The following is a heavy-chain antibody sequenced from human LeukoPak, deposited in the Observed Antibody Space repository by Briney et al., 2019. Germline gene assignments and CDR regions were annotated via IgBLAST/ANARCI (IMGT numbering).Heavy chain of an antibody. CDR3: ATNGGPQLGGHNWFDP. V-gene: IGHV1-24*01. D-gene: IGHD6-13*01. Sequence: GASVKVSCKVSGYTLTELSMHWVRQAPGKGLEWMGGFDPEDGETIYAQKFQGRVTMTEDTSTDTAYMELSSLRSEDTAVYYCATNGGPQLGGHNWFDPWGQGTLVTVSS. J-gene: IGHJ5*02. CDR2: FDPEDGET. CDR1: GYTLTELS.